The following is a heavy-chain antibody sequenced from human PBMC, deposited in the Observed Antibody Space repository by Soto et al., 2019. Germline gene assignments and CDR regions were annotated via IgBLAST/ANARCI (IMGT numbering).Heavy chain of an antibody. CDR1: GGSFSGYY. CDR3: ARCPPHYMDRGVRFDP. Sequence: QVQLQQWGAGLLKPSETLSLTCAVYGGSFSGYYWSWIRQPPGKGLEWIGEINHSGSTNYNPSLKRRDTLSVDTTKNHSCPKLRSVTAPETAVYYCARCPPHYMDRGVRFDPWGQGTLVTVFS. J-gene: IGHJ5*02. V-gene: IGHV4-34*01. CDR2: INHSGST. D-gene: IGHD3-10*01.